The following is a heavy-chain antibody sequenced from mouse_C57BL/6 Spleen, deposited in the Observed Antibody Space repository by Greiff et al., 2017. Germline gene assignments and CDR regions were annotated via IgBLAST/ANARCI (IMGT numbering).Heavy chain of an antibody. CDR1: GYTFTDYY. CDR2: INPNNGGT. V-gene: IGHV1-26*01. J-gene: IGHJ4*01. D-gene: IGHD2-1*01. CDR3: ARRVYYGNFLYAMDY. Sequence: EVQLQQSGPELVQPGASLKISCKASGYTFTDYYMNWVKQSHGKSLEWIGDINPNNGGTSYNQKFKGKATLTVDKSSSTAYMELRSLTSEDSAVYYCARRVYYGNFLYAMDYWGQGTSVTVSS.